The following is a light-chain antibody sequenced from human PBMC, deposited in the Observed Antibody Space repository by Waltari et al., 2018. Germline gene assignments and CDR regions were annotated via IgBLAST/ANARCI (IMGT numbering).Light chain of an antibody. CDR1: SSDVGNYQR. Sequence: QSALTQPASVSGSPGQSITISCTGTSSDVGNYQRVSWYQQHPGKAPKLMIYAVSKRPSGFSDRFSGSKSGDMASLTISGLQPEDEAEYFCSSYAGSSKGVFGGGTKVTVL. CDR2: AVS. CDR3: SSYAGSSKGV. J-gene: IGLJ2*01. V-gene: IGLV2-23*02.